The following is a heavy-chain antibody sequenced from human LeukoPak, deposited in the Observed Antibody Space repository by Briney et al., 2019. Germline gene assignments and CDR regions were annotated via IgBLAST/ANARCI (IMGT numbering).Heavy chain of an antibody. CDR2: VNRDGSET. V-gene: IGHV3-7*01. CDR1: GFALSSHW. J-gene: IGHJ4*02. CDR3: ARGIGYFDWLFLY. D-gene: IGHD3-9*01. Sequence: PGGSLRLSCAASGFALSSHWMTWVRQVPGRGPEWVANVNRDGSETYYLDSVKGRFTISKDNAKNSLYLQMNSLRAEDTAVYYCARGIGYFDWLFLYWGQGTLLTVSS.